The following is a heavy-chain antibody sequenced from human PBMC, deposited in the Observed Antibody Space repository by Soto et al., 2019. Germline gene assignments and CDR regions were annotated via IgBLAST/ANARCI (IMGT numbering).Heavy chain of an antibody. CDR2: INPNSGGT. CDR3: ARGFSGYESVDAFDI. D-gene: IGHD5-12*01. J-gene: IGHJ3*02. Sequence: ASVKVSCKASGYTFTGYYMHWVRQAPGQGLEWMGWINPNSGGTNYAQKFQGWVTMTRDTSISTAYMELSRLRSDDTAVYYCARGFSGYESVDAFDIWGQGTMVTVS. V-gene: IGHV1-2*04. CDR1: GYTFTGYY.